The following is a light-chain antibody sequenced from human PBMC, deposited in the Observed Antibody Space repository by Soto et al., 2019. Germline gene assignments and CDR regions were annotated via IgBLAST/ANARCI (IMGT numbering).Light chain of an antibody. CDR1: QSVGTY. Sequence: EIVLTQSPATLSLSPGERATLSCRASQSVGTYLAWYQQKPGQAPRLLIYDASIRPTGIPARFSGSGSGTDFTLTISSLEPEDCAVYYCQQRTNWPPLTFGGGTQVEIK. V-gene: IGKV3-11*01. J-gene: IGKJ4*01. CDR2: DAS. CDR3: QQRTNWPPLT.